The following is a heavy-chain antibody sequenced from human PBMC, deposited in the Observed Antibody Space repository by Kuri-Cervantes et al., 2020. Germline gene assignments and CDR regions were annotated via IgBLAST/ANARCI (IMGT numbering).Heavy chain of an antibody. V-gene: IGHV5-51*01. CDR1: GNSFTNYW. Sequence: GGSLRLSCKGSGNSFTNYWIGWVRQMPGKGLEWMGIILPGDPDIRYSPSFEGQVTISADESTNTAYLQWGSLKASDTAIYFCARRSGNWGAFDYWGRGTLVTVSS. CDR2: ILPGDPDI. D-gene: IGHD7-27*01. J-gene: IGHJ4*02. CDR3: ARRSGNWGAFDY.